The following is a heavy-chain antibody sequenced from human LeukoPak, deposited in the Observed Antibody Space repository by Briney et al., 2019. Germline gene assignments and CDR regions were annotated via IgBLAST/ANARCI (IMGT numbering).Heavy chain of an antibody. CDR1: GFRFDTHD. CDR3: ARDSRKAGYYSEF. Sequence: GGSLRLSCAASGFRFDTHDLIWVRQAPGKGLECVAYISRTSTYIYCEDSVKGRFTISRDNAKNLVHLQMNSLRAEDTAVYFCARDSRKAGYYSEFWGQGTIVTVSS. V-gene: IGHV3-21*01. CDR2: ISRTSTYI. D-gene: IGHD3-22*01. J-gene: IGHJ4*02.